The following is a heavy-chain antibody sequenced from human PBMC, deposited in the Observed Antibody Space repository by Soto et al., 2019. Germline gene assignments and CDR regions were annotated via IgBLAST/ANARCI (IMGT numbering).Heavy chain of an antibody. CDR1: GFTFSSYA. CDR3: AKIFRYGDPEY. CDR2: ISVSGDST. D-gene: IGHD2-21*02. J-gene: IGHJ4*02. V-gene: IGHV3-23*01. Sequence: EVQLLESGGGLVQPGGSLRLSCAASGFTFSSYAMSWVRQAPGKGLEWVSGISVSGDSTYYAGSVKGRFTISRDNSKSTLSLQMNSLRAEDTAVYYCAKIFRYGDPEYWGQGALVTVSS.